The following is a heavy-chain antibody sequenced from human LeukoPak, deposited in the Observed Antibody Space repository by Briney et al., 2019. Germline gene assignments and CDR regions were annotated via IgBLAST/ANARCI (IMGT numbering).Heavy chain of an antibody. CDR3: ARTNPYFDTSGPLDY. D-gene: IGHD3-22*01. J-gene: IGHJ4*02. Sequence: GGSLRLSCAASGFTFTSYSMNWVRQAPGKGLEWVSYISGSSSIIYYADSVKGRLTISRDNAKNSLYLQMNSLRAEDTAVYYCARTNPYFDTSGPLDYWGQGTLVTVSS. CDR1: GFTFTSYS. CDR2: ISGSSSII. V-gene: IGHV3-48*04.